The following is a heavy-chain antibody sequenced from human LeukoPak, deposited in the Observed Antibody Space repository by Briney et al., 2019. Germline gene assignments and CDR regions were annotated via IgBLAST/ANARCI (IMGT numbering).Heavy chain of an antibody. CDR2: INHSGST. J-gene: IGHJ5*02. CDR3: ARRGLNNWFDP. CDR1: GGSFSGYY. D-gene: IGHD3-10*01. Sequence: PSETLSLTCAVYGGSFSGYYWSWIRQPPGKGLEWIGEINHSGSTNYNPSLKSRVTISVDTSKNQFSLKLSSVTAADTAVYYCARRGLNNWFDPWGQGTLVTVSS. V-gene: IGHV4-34*01.